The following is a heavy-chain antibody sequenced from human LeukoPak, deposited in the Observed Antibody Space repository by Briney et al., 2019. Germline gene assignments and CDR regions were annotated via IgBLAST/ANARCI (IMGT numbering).Heavy chain of an antibody. CDR2: IYYSGST. J-gene: IGHJ4*02. V-gene: IGHV4-59*01. Sequence: MPSETLSLTCTVSGGSISSYYWSWIRQPPGKGLEWIGYIYYSGSTNYNPSLKSRVTISVDTSKNQFSLKLSSVTAADTAVYYCARDDDRAYFDYWGQGTLVTVSS. D-gene: IGHD3-9*01. CDR1: GGSISSYY. CDR3: ARDDDRAYFDY.